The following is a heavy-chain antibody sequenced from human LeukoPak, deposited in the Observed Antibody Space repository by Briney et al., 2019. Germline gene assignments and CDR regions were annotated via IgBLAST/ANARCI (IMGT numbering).Heavy chain of an antibody. CDR1: GYTFTSYD. CDR3: ARRELDAFDI. CDR2: MNPNSGNT. D-gene: IGHD1-26*01. V-gene: IGHV1-8*01. Sequence: ASVKVSCKASGYTFTSYDINWVRQATGQGLEWMGWMNPNSGNTGYAQKFQGRVTITADESTSTAYMELSSLRSEDTAVYYCARRELDAFDIWGQGTMVTVSS. J-gene: IGHJ3*02.